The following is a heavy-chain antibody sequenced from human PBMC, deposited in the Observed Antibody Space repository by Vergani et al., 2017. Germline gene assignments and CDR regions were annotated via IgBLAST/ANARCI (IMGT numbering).Heavy chain of an antibody. V-gene: IGHV3-30*07. CDR3: AKVTIFGLLDY. Sequence: QVQLVESGGGVVQPGRSLRLSCAASGFTFSSYAMHWVRQAPGKGLEWVAVISYDGSNKYYADSVKGRFTISRDNSKNTLYLQMNSLRAEDTAVYYCAKVTIFGLLDYWGQGTLVTVSS. J-gene: IGHJ4*02. D-gene: IGHD3-3*01. CDR2: ISYDGSNK. CDR1: GFTFSSYA.